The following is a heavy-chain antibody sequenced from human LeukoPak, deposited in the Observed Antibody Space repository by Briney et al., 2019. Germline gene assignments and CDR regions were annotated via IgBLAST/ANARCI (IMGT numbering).Heavy chain of an antibody. CDR1: GFTFSDYY. CDR2: ISSSGSTI. V-gene: IGHV3-11*01. Sequence: GGSLRLSCAASGFTFSDYYMSWIRQAPGKGLEWVSYISSSGSTIYYADSVKGRFTISRDNAKNSLYLQMNSLRAEDTAVYYCARDPRYYDILTGTFDYWGQGTLVTVPS. CDR3: ARDPRYYDILTGTFDY. D-gene: IGHD3-9*01. J-gene: IGHJ4*02.